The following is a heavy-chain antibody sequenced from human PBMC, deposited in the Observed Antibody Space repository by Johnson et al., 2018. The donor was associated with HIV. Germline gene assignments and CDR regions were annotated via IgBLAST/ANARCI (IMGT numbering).Heavy chain of an antibody. Sequence: QVQLVESGGGVVQSGRSLRLSCSASGFTFSSYGMHWVRQAPAKGLEWVAFIHHDGTNKYYADSLKGRFTISKDNSKNTLYLQMNSLRAEDTAVYYCAIEAKIEYYYDSSAGGDAFDIWGQGTMVTVSS. D-gene: IGHD3-22*01. CDR1: GFTFSSYG. V-gene: IGHV3-33*08. CDR2: IHHDGTNK. J-gene: IGHJ3*02. CDR3: AIEAKIEYYYDSSAGGDAFDI.